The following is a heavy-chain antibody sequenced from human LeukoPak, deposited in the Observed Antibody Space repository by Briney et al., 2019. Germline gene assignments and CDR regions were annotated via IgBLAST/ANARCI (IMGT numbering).Heavy chain of an antibody. CDR1: GGSISGYY. J-gene: IGHJ4*02. V-gene: IGHV4-59*08. Sequence: PSETLSLTCTVSGGSISGYYWSWIRHPPGKGLEWIGHIYYSGSTNYNPSLKRRVTISVDTSKNQFSLKLSSVTAADTAVYYCARHRDMFDYWGQGTLVTVPS. D-gene: IGHD2-15*01. CDR3: ARHRDMFDY. CDR2: IYYSGST.